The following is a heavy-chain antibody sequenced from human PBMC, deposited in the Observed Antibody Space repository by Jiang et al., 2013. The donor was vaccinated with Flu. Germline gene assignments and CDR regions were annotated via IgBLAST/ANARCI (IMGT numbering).Heavy chain of an antibody. J-gene: IGHJ4*02. CDR3: AKDHTVTPLTIG. V-gene: IGHV3-23*01. D-gene: IGHD4-17*01. Sequence: SAISGSGGSTYYADSVKGRFTISRDNSKNTLYLQMNSLRAEDTAVYYCAKDHTVTPLTIGGGQGTLVTVSS. CDR2: ISGSGGST.